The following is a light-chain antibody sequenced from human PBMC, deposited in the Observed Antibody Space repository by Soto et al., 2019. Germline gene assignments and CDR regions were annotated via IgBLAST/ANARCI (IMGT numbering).Light chain of an antibody. V-gene: IGKV3-20*01. CDR3: QQYGSSPPWT. Sequence: EIVLTQSPGTLSLSPGERATLSCRASQSVSSSFLAWYQQKPGQAPRLLIYGASIRATGIPDRFSGSGSGPGYTRPISRLEPEDFAVDYCQQYGSSPPWTFGQGTKVEIK. CDR1: QSVSSSF. J-gene: IGKJ1*01. CDR2: GAS.